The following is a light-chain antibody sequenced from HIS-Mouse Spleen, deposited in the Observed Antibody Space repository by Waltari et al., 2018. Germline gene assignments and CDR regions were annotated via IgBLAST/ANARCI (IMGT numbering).Light chain of an antibody. Sequence: QSALTQPASVSGSPGQSITISCTGTSSDVGGYNYVSWYQQHPGKAPTLMIYDVSNRPSGVSNSFSGSKSGNTASLTISGLQAEDEADYYCSSYTSSSFNVVFGGGTKLTVL. CDR3: SSYTSSSFNVV. CDR1: SSDVGGYNY. J-gene: IGLJ2*01. CDR2: DVS. V-gene: IGLV2-14*03.